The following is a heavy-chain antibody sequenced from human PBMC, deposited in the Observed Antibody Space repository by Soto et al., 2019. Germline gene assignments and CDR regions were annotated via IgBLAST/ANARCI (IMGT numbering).Heavy chain of an antibody. CDR1: GFTFGDYA. J-gene: IGHJ4*02. CDR3: TRVHGSTIFGIDFDY. V-gene: IGHV3-49*03. Sequence: PGGSLRLSCTASGFTFGDYAMSWFRQAPGKGLEWVGFIRSKAYGGTTEYAASVKGRFTISRDDSKSIAYLQMNSLKTEDTAVYYCTRVHGSTIFGIDFDYWGQGTLVTVSS. CDR2: IRSKAYGGTT. D-gene: IGHD3-3*01.